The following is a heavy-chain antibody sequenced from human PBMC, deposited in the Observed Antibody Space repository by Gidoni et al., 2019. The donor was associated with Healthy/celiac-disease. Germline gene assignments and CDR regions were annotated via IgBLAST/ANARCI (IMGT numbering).Heavy chain of an antibody. V-gene: IGHV3-23*01. J-gene: IGHJ4*02. CDR1: GFNFSSYV. CDR3: AKDRGSSGWYY. CDR2: ISGSGGST. D-gene: IGHD6-19*01. Sequence: EVQLLESVGGLVQPGGSLRLSCAASGFNFSSYVMSWVRQAPGKGLEWVAAISGSGGSTYYADSVKGRFTISRDNSKNTLYLQMNSLRAEDTAVYYCAKDRGSSGWYYWGQGTLVTVSS.